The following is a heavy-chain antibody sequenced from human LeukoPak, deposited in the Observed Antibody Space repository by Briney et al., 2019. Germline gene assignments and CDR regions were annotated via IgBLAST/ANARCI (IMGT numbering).Heavy chain of an antibody. Sequence: GGSLRLSCAASGFTFNNYVMSWIRQAPGKGLEWVSAISGSSGNTYYADSVKGRFTISRDNSKDTLYLQMNSLGVEDTAIYYCAKGKTGAGTGGHNFDYWGQGTLVTISS. V-gene: IGHV3-23*01. J-gene: IGHJ4*02. CDR3: AKGKTGAGTGGHNFDY. CDR2: ISGSSGNT. CDR1: GFTFNNYV. D-gene: IGHD6-19*01.